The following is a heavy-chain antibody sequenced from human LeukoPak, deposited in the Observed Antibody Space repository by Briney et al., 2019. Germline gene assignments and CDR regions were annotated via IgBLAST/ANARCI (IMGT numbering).Heavy chain of an antibody. CDR1: GGSISSSSYY. CDR2: IYYSGST. Sequence: SETLSPICTVSGGSISSSSYYWGWIRQPPGKGLEWIGSIYYSGSTYYNPSLKSRVTISVDTSKNQFSLKLSSVTAADTAVYYCARVKSLGTMIETNWFDPWGQGTLVTVSS. J-gene: IGHJ5*02. CDR3: ARVKSLGTMIETNWFDP. D-gene: IGHD3-22*01. V-gene: IGHV4-39*07.